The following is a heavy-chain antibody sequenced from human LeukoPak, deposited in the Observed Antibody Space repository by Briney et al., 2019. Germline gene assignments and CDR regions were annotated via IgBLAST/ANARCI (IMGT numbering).Heavy chain of an antibody. CDR2: IKQDGSEK. V-gene: IGHV3-7*01. CDR1: GFTFSSYW. J-gene: IGHJ4*02. Sequence: PGGSLRLSCAASGFTFSSYWMSWVRQAPGKGLEWVANIKQDGSEKYYVDSVEGRFTISRDNAKNSLFLQMNSLRAEDTAVYYCASGGATYNNWGQGTLVTVSS. D-gene: IGHD1-26*01. CDR3: ASGGATYNN.